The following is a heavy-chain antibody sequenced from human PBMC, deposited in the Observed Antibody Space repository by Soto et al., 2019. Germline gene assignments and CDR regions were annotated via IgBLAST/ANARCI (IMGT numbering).Heavy chain of an antibody. D-gene: IGHD3-3*01. J-gene: IGHJ4*02. CDR2: ISGSGCST. CDR3: AKKYCWSGYYFDY. V-gene: IGHV3-23*01. CDR1: GFTFSSYS. Sequence: EVQLLESGGGLVQPGGSLRLSCAASGFTFSSYSMSWVSQAPGKGLEWVAAISGSGCSTYYADSVKGLFTISRDNSKNTLYLKMNLLIAEDTAGYYCAKKYCWSGYYFDYWCQGTLVAVSS.